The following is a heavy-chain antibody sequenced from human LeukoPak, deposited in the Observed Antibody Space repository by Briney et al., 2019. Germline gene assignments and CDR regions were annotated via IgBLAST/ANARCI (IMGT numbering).Heavy chain of an antibody. CDR3: ARAVVVVANRWFDP. CDR2: INPNSGGT. D-gene: IGHD2-15*01. V-gene: IGHV1-2*02. Sequence: ASVKVSCKASGYSFNDKYMHWVRQAPGQGLEWMGWINPNSGGTNYAQKFQGRVTMTRDTSISTAYMELSRLRSDDTAVYYCARAVVVVANRWFDPWGQGTLVTVSS. J-gene: IGHJ5*02. CDR1: GYSFNDKY.